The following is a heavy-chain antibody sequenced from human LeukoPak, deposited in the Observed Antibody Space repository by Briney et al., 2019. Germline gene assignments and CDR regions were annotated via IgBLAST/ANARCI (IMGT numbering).Heavy chain of an antibody. CDR3: ARDLRLAVAGTYYYYGMDV. J-gene: IGHJ6*02. D-gene: IGHD6-19*01. CDR2: IYSGGST. Sequence: GGSLRLSCALSRFTVSINYMSCLRDAPGRGVECVSVIYSGGSTYYTYTVKGRFTIYRDNSKNTLYLQRNSQRAEDAAVYHCARDLRLAVAGTYYYYGMDVWGQGTTVTVSS. V-gene: IGHV3-66*01. CDR1: RFTVSINY.